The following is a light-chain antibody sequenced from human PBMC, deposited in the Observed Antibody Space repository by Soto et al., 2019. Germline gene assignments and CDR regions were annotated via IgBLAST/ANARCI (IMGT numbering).Light chain of an antibody. CDR2: AAS. CDR1: QSISSY. J-gene: IGKJ5*01. CDR3: QQSYSTPPIT. V-gene: IGKV1-39*01. Sequence: DIQMTQSPSSLSASVGDRVTITCRASQSISSYLNWYQQKPGKAPKLLIYAASSLQSGVPSRFSGSGSGTDFTLTISSLQPEDFATYYWQQSYSTPPITCGQGTRLEIK.